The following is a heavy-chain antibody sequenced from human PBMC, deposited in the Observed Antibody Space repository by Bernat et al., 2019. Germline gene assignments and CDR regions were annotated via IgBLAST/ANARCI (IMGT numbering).Heavy chain of an antibody. CDR1: GFSLTTRGVG. CDR2: PSWDGDD. V-gene: IGHV2-5*02. CDR3: PHISPTYLQGLIIRGPFDL. J-gene: IGHJ5*02. Sequence: QITLKESGPTLVRPTQTLTLTCTCSGFSLTTRGVGVGWIRQPPGQALEWLALPSWDGDDLYNPSLRNRLAITKDTSENQVFLTVTTLDPVDTATYYGPHISPTYLQGLIIRGPFDLWGPGPLVPVSS. D-gene: IGHD2-21*01.